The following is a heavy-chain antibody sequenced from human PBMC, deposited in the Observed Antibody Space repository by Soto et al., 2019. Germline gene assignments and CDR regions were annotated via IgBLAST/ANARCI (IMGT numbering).Heavy chain of an antibody. Sequence: QVQLVQSGAEVKKPGSSVKVSCKASGGTFSSYTISWVRQAPGQGLEWMGRIIPILGIANYAQKFQGRVTITADKXTXTXXMELSRLRSEATAVYYCARGVVVVTATSPYWYFDLWGRGTLVTVSS. CDR3: ARGVVVVTATSPYWYFDL. CDR1: GGTFSSYT. CDR2: IIPILGIA. J-gene: IGHJ2*01. D-gene: IGHD2-21*02. V-gene: IGHV1-69*02.